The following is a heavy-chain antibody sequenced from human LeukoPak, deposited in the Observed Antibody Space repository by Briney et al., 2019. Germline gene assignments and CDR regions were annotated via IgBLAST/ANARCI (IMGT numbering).Heavy chain of an antibody. CDR2: ISSSSSTI. CDR1: GGSFSGHY. Sequence: KASETLSLTCAVSGGSFSGHYWGWVRQAPGKGLEWVSYISSSSSTIYYADSVKGRFTISRDNAKNSLYLQMNSLRAEDTAVYYCARDRWYYDSSGYYNYWGQGTLVTVSS. CDR3: ARDRWYYDSSGYYNY. V-gene: IGHV3-11*04. D-gene: IGHD3-22*01. J-gene: IGHJ4*02.